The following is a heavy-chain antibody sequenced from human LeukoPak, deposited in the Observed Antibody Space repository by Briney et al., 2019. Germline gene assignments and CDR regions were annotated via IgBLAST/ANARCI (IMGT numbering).Heavy chain of an antibody. V-gene: IGHV4-4*07. CDR3: ARTAAAVIPLWSYTAFDH. J-gene: IGHJ4*02. D-gene: IGHD5-18*01. CDR1: GGSISSYY. CDR2: IYTSGST. Sequence: SETLSLTCTVSGGSISSYYWSWIRQPAGKGLEWIGRIYTSGSTNYNPSLKSRVTMSVDTSKNQFSLKLSSVTAADTAVYYCARTAAAVIPLWSYTAFDHWGQGTLVTVSS.